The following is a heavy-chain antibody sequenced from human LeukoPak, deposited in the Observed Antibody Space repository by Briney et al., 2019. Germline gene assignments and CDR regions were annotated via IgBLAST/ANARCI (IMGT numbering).Heavy chain of an antibody. CDR2: INPNSGGT. V-gene: IGHV1-2*02. J-gene: IGHJ4*02. Sequence: ASVKVSCKASGYTFTGYYMHWVRQAPGQGLEWMGWINPNSGGTNYAQKFQGRVTMTRDTSISTAYMELRSLRSDDTAVYYCARVNGYYDILTGYSNWGQGTLVTVSS. CDR3: ARVNGYYDILTGYSN. CDR1: GYTFTGYY. D-gene: IGHD3-9*01.